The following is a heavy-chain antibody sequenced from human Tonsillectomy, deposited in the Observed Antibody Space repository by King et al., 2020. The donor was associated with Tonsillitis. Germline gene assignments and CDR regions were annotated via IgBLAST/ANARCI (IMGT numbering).Heavy chain of an antibody. J-gene: IGHJ4*02. CDR3: AREDYGASGGVDY. CDR2: IYHSGST. Sequence: QLQESGPGLVKPSETLYLTCAVSGYSISSGYYWGWIRQPPGKGLEWIGNIYHSGSTYYNPSLKSRLTISVDTSMNQFSLKLTSVTAADTAVYYCAREDYGASGGVDYWGQGTLVTVSS. D-gene: IGHD4-17*01. V-gene: IGHV4-38-2*02. CDR1: GYSISSGYY.